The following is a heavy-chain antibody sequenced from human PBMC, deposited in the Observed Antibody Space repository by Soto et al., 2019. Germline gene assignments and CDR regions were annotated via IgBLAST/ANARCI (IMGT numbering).Heavy chain of an antibody. J-gene: IGHJ6*02. CDR3: ARIVVVVAATYHYYYGMDV. CDR1: GGTFSSYA. V-gene: IGHV1-69*01. Sequence: QVQLVQSGAEVKKPGSSVKVSCKASGGTFSSYAISWVRQAPGQGLEWMGGIIPIFGTANYAQKFQGRVTITADESTSTACMELSSLRSEDTAMYYCARIVVVVAATYHYYYGMDVWGQGTTVTVSS. CDR2: IIPIFGTA. D-gene: IGHD2-15*01.